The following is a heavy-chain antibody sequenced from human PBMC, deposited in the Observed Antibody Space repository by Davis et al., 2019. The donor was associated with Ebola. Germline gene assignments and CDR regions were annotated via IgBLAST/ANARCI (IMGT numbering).Heavy chain of an antibody. V-gene: IGHV3-30-3*01. Sequence: GGSLRLSCAASGFTFSSYAMHWVRQAPGKGLEWVAVISYDGSNKYYADSVKGRFTISRDNSKNTLYLQMNSLRAEDTAVYYCARSYYDILTGPPAYYYYGMDVWGQGTTVTVSS. D-gene: IGHD3-9*01. CDR1: GFTFSSYA. CDR2: ISYDGSNK. CDR3: ARSYYDILTGPPAYYYYGMDV. J-gene: IGHJ6*02.